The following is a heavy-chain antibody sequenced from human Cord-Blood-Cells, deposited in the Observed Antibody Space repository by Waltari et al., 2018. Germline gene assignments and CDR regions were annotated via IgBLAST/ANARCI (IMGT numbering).Heavy chain of an antibody. V-gene: IGHV4-39*07. Sequence: QLQLQESGPGLVKPSETLSLTCTVSGGSISSSSYYWGWIRQPPGKGLEWIGSIYYSGSTYYNPSLKRRVTISVDTSKNQFSLKLSSVTAADTAVYYCARRGIKVGATVGFDPWGQGTLVTVSS. CDR3: ARRGIKVGATVGFDP. CDR1: GGSISSSSYY. J-gene: IGHJ5*02. D-gene: IGHD1-26*01. CDR2: IYYSGST.